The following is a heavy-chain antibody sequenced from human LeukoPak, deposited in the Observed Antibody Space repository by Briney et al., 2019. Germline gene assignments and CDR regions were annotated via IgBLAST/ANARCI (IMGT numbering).Heavy chain of an antibody. Sequence: GGSLRLSCVASGFTFSSRDWMTWVRQAPGKGLEWVSAISGSGGSTYYADSVKGRFTISRDDSKNTLYLQMNSLRAEDTAVYYCAKDLYSTRYYFDYWGQGTLVTVSS. CDR2: ISGSGGST. D-gene: IGHD2-8*01. CDR3: AKDLYSTRYYFDY. V-gene: IGHV3-23*01. J-gene: IGHJ4*02. CDR1: GFTFSSRDW.